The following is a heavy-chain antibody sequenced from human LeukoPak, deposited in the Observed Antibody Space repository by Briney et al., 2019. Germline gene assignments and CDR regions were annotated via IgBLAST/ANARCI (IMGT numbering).Heavy chain of an antibody. Sequence: GGSLRPSCAAPGFTFSSDSMNWVRQAPGKGLEWVSSISSSSSYIYYADSVKGRFTISRDNAKNSLYLQMNSLRAEDTAVYYCARGQGSKIAILDYWGQGTLVTVSS. CDR2: ISSSSSYI. V-gene: IGHV3-21*01. D-gene: IGHD2-21*01. CDR1: GFTFSSDS. J-gene: IGHJ4*02. CDR3: ARGQGSKIAILDY.